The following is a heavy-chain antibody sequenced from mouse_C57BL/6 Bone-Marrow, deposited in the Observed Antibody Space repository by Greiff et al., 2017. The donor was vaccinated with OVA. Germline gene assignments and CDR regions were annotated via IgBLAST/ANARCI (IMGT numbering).Heavy chain of an antibody. CDR2: INPSNGGT. Sequence: QVQLKQPGTELVKPGASVKLSCKASGYTFTSYWMHWVKQSPGQGLEWIGNINPSNGGTNYNEKFKSKATLTVDKSSSTAYMQLSSLTSEDSAVYYCARCGSWYWYFDVWGTGTTVTVSS. V-gene: IGHV1-53*01. D-gene: IGHD1-1*01. CDR3: ARCGSWYWYFDV. CDR1: GYTFTSYW. J-gene: IGHJ1*03.